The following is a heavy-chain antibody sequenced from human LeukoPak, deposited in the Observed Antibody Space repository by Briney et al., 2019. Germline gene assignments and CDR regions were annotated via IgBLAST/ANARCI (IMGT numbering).Heavy chain of an antibody. V-gene: IGHV4-59*01. CDR1: GGSISSYY. CDR3: ARAHYDFWSGYYESYYYGMDV. D-gene: IGHD3-3*01. J-gene: IGHJ6*02. CDR2: IYYSGST. Sequence: SETLSLTCTVSGGSISSYYWSWIRQPPGKGLEWIGYIYYSGSTNYNPSLKSRVTISVDTSKNQFSLKLSSVTAADTAVYYCARAHYDFWSGYYESYYYGMDVWGQGTTVTVSS.